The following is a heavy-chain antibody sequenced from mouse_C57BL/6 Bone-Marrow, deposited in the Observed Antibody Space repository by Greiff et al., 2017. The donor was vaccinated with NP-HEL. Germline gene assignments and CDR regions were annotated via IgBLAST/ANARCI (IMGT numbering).Heavy chain of an antibody. CDR1: GYSFTSYY. D-gene: IGHD2-1*01. Sequence: QVQLQQSGPELVKPGASVKISCKASGYSFTSYYIHWVKQRPGQGLEWIGWIYPGSGNTKYNEKFKGKATLTADTSSSTAYMQLSSLTSEDSAVYYCARLGNYEMDYWGQGASVTVSS. J-gene: IGHJ4*01. V-gene: IGHV1-66*01. CDR2: IYPGSGNT. CDR3: ARLGNYEMDY.